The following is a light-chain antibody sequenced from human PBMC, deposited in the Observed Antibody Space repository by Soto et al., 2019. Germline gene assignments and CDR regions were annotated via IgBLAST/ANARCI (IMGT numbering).Light chain of an antibody. CDR3: QQYKNRPL. CDR2: GAS. Sequence: MMMTQSPATLYLSPGERVTLSCRTSHSVNSHVAWYQQKPGQAPRLLLYGASTRATGIPVRFSGSGFGTEFTLTIRSMKSEDFAVYYCQQYKNRPLFGQGTRLEIK. CDR1: HSVNSH. J-gene: IGKJ5*01. V-gene: IGKV3-15*01.